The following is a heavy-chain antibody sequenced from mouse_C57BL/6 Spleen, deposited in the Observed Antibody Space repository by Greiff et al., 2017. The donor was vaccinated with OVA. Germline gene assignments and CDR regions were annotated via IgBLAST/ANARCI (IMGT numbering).Heavy chain of an antibody. D-gene: IGHD2-4*01. Sequence: EVHLVESGGGLVQPKGSLKLSCAASGFSFNTYAMNWVRQAPGKGLEWVARIRSKSNNYATYYADSVKDRFTISRDDSESMLYLQMNNLKTEDTAMYYCVRHYDCGYAMDYWGQGTSVTVSS. CDR1: GFSFNTYA. V-gene: IGHV10-1*01. CDR2: IRSKSNNYAT. J-gene: IGHJ4*01. CDR3: VRHYDCGYAMDY.